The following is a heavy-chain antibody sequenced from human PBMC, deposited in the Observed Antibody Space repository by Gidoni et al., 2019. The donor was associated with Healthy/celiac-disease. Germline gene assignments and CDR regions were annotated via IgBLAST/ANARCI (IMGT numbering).Heavy chain of an antibody. CDR2: IYYSGST. CDR1: GGSIRSGGYY. Sequence: QVQLQESGPGLVKPSQTMSLPCTVSGGSIRSGGYYWSWIRQHPGKGLEWIGYIYYSGSTYYNPSLKSRVTISVDTSKNQFSLKLSSVTAADTAVYYCAREDWNYSGWFDPWGQGTLVTVSS. V-gene: IGHV4-31*03. D-gene: IGHD1-7*01. J-gene: IGHJ5*02. CDR3: AREDWNYSGWFDP.